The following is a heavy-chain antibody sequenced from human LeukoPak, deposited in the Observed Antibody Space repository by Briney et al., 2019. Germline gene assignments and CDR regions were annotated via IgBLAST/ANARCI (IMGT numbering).Heavy chain of an antibody. CDR2: ISWYSGSI. CDR1: GFTFDDYA. J-gene: IGHJ3*02. Sequence: GWSLRLSCAASGFTFDDYAMHWVRQAPGKGLAWVSGISWYSGSIGYADSVKGRFTISRDNAKNSLYLQMNSLRAEDMALYYCAKDIRAVAGASSAFDIWGQGTMVTVSS. V-gene: IGHV3-9*03. CDR3: AKDIRAVAGASSAFDI. D-gene: IGHD6-19*01.